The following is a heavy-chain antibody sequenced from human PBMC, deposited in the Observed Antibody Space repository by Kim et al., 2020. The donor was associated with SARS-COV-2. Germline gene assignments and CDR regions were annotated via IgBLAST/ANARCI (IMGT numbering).Heavy chain of an antibody. Sequence: GGSLRLSCAASGFTFSSYGIHWVRQAPGKGLEWVANISHDGSNKYYVDSVKGRFTISRDNAKNSLYLQMNSLRAEDTAVYYCARLFTAFTSPYYWSEVSL. J-gene: IGHJ4*02. CDR2: ISHDGSNK. CDR3: ARLFTAFTSPYY. V-gene: IGHV3-33*08. D-gene: IGHD2-21*02. CDR1: GFTFSSYG.